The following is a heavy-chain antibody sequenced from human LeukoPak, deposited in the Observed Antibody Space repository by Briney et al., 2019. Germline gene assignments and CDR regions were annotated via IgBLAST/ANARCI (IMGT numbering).Heavy chain of an antibody. J-gene: IGHJ4*02. V-gene: IGHV6-1*01. CDR2: TYYRSKWYN. CDR3: ARSGLTYYYDSSGYSIFDY. CDR1: GDSVSSNSAA. Sequence: SQTLSLTCAISGDSVSSNSAAWNWIRQSPSRGLEWLGRTYYRSKWYNDYAVSVKSRITINPDTSKNQFSLQLNSVTPEDTAVYYCARSGLTYYYDSSGYSIFDYWGQGTLVTVSS. D-gene: IGHD3-22*01.